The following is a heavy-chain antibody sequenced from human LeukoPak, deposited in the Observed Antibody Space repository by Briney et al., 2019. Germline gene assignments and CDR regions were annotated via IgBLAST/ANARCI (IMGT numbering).Heavy chain of an antibody. CDR3: TTGNQYDFWSGYPPFDY. CDR1: GFTFSNAW. D-gene: IGHD3-3*01. V-gene: IGHV3-15*07. J-gene: IGHJ4*02. CDR2: IKSKTDGGTT. Sequence: GGSLRLSCAASGFTFSNAWMNWVRQAPGKGLAWVGRIKSKTDGGTTDYAAPVKGRFTISRDDSKNTPYLQVNSLKTEDTGVYYCTTGNQYDFWSGYPPFDYWGQGTLVTVSS.